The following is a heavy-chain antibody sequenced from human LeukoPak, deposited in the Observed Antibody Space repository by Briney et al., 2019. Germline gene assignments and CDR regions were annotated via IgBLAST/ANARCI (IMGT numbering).Heavy chain of an antibody. CDR1: GFTFSSYS. J-gene: IGHJ5*02. CDR2: VTFGGTYI. V-gene: IGHV3-21*01. CDR3: ARAVGHCSTTSCYAWLDP. D-gene: IGHD2-2*01. Sequence: GGSLRLSCAASGFTFSSYSMSWVRQAPGKGLEWVSSVTFGGTYIYYADSVKGRFTISRDNAKNSLYLQLNSLRAEDTAVYYCARAVGHCSTTSCYAWLDPWGQGTLVTVS.